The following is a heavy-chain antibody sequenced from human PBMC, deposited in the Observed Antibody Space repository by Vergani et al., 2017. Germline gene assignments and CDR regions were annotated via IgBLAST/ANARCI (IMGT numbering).Heavy chain of an antibody. Sequence: QVQLVESGGGVVQPGRSLRLSCAASGFTFSSYGMHWVRQAPGKGLEWVAVISYDGSNKYYADSVKGRFTISRDNSKNTLYLQMNSLRAEDTAVYYCAKDRLAVAGTSEASGFDYWGQGTLVTVSS. CDR1: GFTFSSYG. J-gene: IGHJ4*02. V-gene: IGHV3-30*18. CDR2: ISYDGSNK. D-gene: IGHD6-19*01. CDR3: AKDRLAVAGTSEASGFDY.